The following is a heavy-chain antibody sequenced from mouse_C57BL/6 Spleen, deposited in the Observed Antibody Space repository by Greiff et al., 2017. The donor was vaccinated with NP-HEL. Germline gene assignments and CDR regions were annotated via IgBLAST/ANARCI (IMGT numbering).Heavy chain of an antibody. V-gene: IGHV5-16*01. D-gene: IGHD2-10*01. Sequence: EVKLVESEGGLVQPGSSMKLSCTASGFTFSDYYMAWVRQVPEKGLEWVANINYDGSSTYYLDSLKSRFIISRDNAKNILYLQMSSLKSEDTATYYCAREGALLRYFDVWGTGTTVTVSS. CDR2: INYDGSST. CDR3: AREGALLRYFDV. J-gene: IGHJ1*03. CDR1: GFTFSDYY.